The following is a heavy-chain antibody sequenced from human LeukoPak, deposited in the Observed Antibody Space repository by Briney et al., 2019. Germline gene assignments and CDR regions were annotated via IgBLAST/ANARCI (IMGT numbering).Heavy chain of an antibody. J-gene: IGHJ4*02. CDR1: GYTLTELS. Sequence: ASVKVSCKVSGYTLTELSMHWVRQAPGKGLEWMGGFDPEDGETIYAQKFQGRVTMTEDTSTDTAYMELRSLRSEDTAVYYCASNNIAAAGTIDYWGQGTLVTVSS. CDR3: ASNNIAAAGTIDY. D-gene: IGHD6-13*01. V-gene: IGHV1-24*01. CDR2: FDPEDGET.